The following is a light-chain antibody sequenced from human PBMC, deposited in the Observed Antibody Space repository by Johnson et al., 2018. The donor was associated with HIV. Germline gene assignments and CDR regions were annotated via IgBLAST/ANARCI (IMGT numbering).Light chain of an antibody. J-gene: IGLJ1*01. CDR2: DNN. CDR1: SSNIGNNY. V-gene: IGLV1-51*01. Sequence: SVLTQPPSVSAAPGQKVTISCSGSSSNIGNNYVSWYQQLPGTAPKLLIYDNNKRPSGIPDRFSDSKSGTSATLGITGLQTGDEADYYCGTWDSSLSAGKVFGTGTKVTVL. CDR3: GTWDSSLSAGKV.